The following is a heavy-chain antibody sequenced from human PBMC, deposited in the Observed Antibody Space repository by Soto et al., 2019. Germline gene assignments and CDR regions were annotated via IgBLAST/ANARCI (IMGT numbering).Heavy chain of an antibody. CDR1: GFSFSTYG. Sequence: GESLSLSCAASGFSFSTYGMHWVRQAPGKGLEWVAVMSYDGSNTYYADSVKGRFTISRDNSENTLYLQMNSLRAEDTAVYYCAKEGSGASRLLYYYGMDGWGQGTTVTVSS. D-gene: IGHD6-6*01. CDR2: MSYDGSNT. J-gene: IGHJ6*02. V-gene: IGHV3-30*18. CDR3: AKEGSGASRLLYYYGMDG.